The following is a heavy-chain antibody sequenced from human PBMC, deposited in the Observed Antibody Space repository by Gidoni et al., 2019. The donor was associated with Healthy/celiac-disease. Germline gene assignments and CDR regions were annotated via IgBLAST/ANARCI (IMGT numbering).Heavy chain of an antibody. CDR2: IRSSSSTI. V-gene: IGHV3-48*02. D-gene: IGHD1-26*01. J-gene: IGHJ4*02. CDR3: ARESWELDPFDY. Sequence: EVQLVESGGGLVQPGGSLRLSCPASGFTFSSYSMNWVRQAPGKGLEWVSYIRSSSSTIYYADSVKGRFTISRDNAKNSLYLQMNSLRDEDTAVYYCARESWELDPFDYWGQGTLVTVSS. CDR1: GFTFSSYS.